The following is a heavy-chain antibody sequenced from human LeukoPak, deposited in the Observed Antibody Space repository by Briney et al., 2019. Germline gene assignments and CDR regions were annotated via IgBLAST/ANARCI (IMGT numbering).Heavy chain of an antibody. V-gene: IGHV3-11*06. D-gene: IGHD6-6*01. CDR1: GFTFSDYY. J-gene: IGHJ4*02. CDR2: ISSSSGYI. CDR3: ARGAAIEYSSSSGVYDY. Sequence: GGSLRLSCAASGFTFSDYYMSWIRQAPGKGLEWVSSISSSSGYIYYADSLKGRFTISRDNAKNTLYLQMNSLRAEDTAVYYCARGAAIEYSSSSGVYDYWGQGTLVTVSS.